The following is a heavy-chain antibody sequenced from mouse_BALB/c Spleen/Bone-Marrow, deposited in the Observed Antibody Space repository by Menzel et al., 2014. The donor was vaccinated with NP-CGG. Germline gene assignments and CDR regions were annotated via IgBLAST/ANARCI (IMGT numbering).Heavy chain of an antibody. CDR3: ARDSYDYYFDY. D-gene: IGHD2-4*01. J-gene: IGHJ2*01. CDR1: GYSFTGYF. Sequence: VQLKQSGPELVKPGASVKISCKASGYSFTGYFMNWVMQSHGKSLEWIGRINPYNGDTFYNQKFKGKATLTVDKSSSTAHMELRSLASEDSAVHYCARDSYDYYFDYWGQGTTLTVSS. V-gene: IGHV1-20*02. CDR2: INPYNGDT.